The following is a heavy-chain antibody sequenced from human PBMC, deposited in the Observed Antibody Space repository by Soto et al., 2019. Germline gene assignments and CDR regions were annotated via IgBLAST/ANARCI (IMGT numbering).Heavy chain of an antibody. Sequence: ASVKVSCKASGYTFTSYAMHWVRQAPGQRLEWMGWINAGNGNTKYSQKFQGRVTITRDTSASTAYMELSSLRSEDTAVYYCACLFVRSGMGSGYTNWFDPWGQGTLVTVSS. CDR1: GYTFTSYA. CDR3: ACLFVRSGMGSGYTNWFDP. D-gene: IGHD3-22*01. V-gene: IGHV1-3*01. CDR2: INAGNGNT. J-gene: IGHJ5*02.